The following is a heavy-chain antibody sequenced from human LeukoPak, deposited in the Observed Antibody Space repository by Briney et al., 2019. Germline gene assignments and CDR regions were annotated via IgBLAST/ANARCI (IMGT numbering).Heavy chain of an antibody. J-gene: IGHJ3*02. CDR1: GGSISSSSYY. D-gene: IGHD2-2*01. CDR3: ARDIVVVPAAMGASGAFDI. CDR2: IYYSGST. Sequence: PSETLSLTCTVSGGSISSSSYYWGWIRQPPGKGLEGIGSIYYSGSTYYNPSLKSRVTISVDTSKNQFSLKLSSVTAADTAVYYCARDIVVVPAAMGASGAFDIWGQGTMVTVSS. V-gene: IGHV4-39*01.